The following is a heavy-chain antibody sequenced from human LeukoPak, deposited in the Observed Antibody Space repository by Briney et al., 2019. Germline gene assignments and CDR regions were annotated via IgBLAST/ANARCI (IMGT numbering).Heavy chain of an antibody. CDR1: GFTFSNAW. CDR2: IKSKTDGGTT. CDR3: GKGFDGYYGFDI. V-gene: IGHV3-15*01. J-gene: IGHJ3*02. Sequence: GGSLRLSCAASGFTFSNAWMSWVRQAPGKGLEWVGRIKSKTDGGTTDYAAPVKGRFTISRDNGKKALHLQMCSLRGEDPAVYHCGKGFDGYYGFDIWGQGTMVTVSS. D-gene: IGHD5-24*01.